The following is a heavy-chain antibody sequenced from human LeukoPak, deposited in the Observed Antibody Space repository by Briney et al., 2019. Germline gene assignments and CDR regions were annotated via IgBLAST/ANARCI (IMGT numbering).Heavy chain of an antibody. J-gene: IGHJ5*02. D-gene: IGHD6-19*01. V-gene: IGHV3-9*01. Sequence: GGSLRLSCAASGFTFDDYAMPWVRQAPGKGLEWVSGISWNSGSIVYADSVKGRFTISRDNAKNSLYLQMNSLRAEDTALYYCAKSSSGWYGSWFDPWGQGPLVPVSS. CDR1: GFTFDDYA. CDR3: AKSSSGWYGSWFDP. CDR2: ISWNSGSI.